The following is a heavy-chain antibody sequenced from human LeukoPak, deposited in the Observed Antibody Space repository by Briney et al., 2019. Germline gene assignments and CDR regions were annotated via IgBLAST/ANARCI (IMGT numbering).Heavy chain of an antibody. CDR2: IYYSGST. D-gene: IGHD6-13*01. CDR1: GGSISSSSYY. J-gene: IGHJ4*02. Sequence: PSETLSLTCTVSGGSISSSSYYWGWIRQPPGKGLEWIGSIYYSGSTYYDPSLKSRVTISVDTSKNQFSLKLSSVTAADTAVYYCARHARAAAEDYFDYWGQGTLVTVSS. CDR3: ARHARAAAEDYFDY. V-gene: IGHV4-39*01.